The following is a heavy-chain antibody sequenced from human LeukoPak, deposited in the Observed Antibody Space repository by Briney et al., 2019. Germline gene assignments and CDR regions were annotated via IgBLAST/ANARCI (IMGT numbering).Heavy chain of an antibody. CDR2: IDPSDSYT. J-gene: IGHJ3*02. CDR3: ARHGPTYFYDSSGVFDI. Sequence: GESLRISCKTSGYTFIHYWISWVRQAPGKGLEWMGRIDPSDSYTNYGPPLQGHVTISADRSMNSSYLQWSSLKASDTAMYYCARHGPTYFYDSSGVFDIWGQGTMVTVSS. V-gene: IGHV5-10-1*01. D-gene: IGHD3-22*01. CDR1: GYTFIHYW.